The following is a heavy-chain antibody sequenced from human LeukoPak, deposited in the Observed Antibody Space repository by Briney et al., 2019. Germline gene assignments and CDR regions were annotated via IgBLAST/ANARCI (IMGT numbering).Heavy chain of an antibody. CDR3: ARNDKGNSYGYSIDY. CDR2: IWYDGSNK. Sequence: GGSLRLSCSASGFTFSSHGMHWVRQAPGKGLEWVAVIWYDGSNKYYADSVKGRFTISRDNSKNTLYLQMNSLRAEDTAVYYCARNDKGNSYGYSIDYWGQGTLVTVSS. D-gene: IGHD5-18*01. V-gene: IGHV3-33*01. J-gene: IGHJ4*02. CDR1: GFTFSSHG.